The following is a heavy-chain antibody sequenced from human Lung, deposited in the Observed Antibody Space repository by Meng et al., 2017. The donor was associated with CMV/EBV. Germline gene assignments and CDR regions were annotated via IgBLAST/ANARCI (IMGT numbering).Heavy chain of an antibody. CDR3: ARDRAAIGYYYYVMDV. V-gene: IGHV4-59*01. CDR2: IYYSGST. CDR1: GHPITTYY. J-gene: IGHJ6*02. Sequence: SESLSLTCTVSGHPITTYYWSCIRQSRGKGLEWIGYIYYSGSTNYNPSLRSRVSISVDTSKNQFSLELSYVTAADTAIYYCARDRAAIGYYYYVMDVWGHGTTVTVSS. D-gene: IGHD2-2*01.